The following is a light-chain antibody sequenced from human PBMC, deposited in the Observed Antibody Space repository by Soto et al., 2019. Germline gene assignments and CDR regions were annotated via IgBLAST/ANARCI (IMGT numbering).Light chain of an antibody. CDR3: AAWDDNMSGGHYI. V-gene: IGLV1-44*01. CDR2: SNN. J-gene: IGLJ1*01. Sequence: QSVLTQTPSASGTPGQRVTISCSGSSSNIGVNTVNWYQHVPGTAPTLVIYSNNQRPSGVPDRFSGSRSGTSASLAISGLQSEDEADYYCAAWDDNMSGGHYIFGTGTKVTVL. CDR1: SSNIGVNT.